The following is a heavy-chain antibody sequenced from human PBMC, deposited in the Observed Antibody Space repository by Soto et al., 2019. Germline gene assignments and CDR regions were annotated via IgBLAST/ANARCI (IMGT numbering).Heavy chain of an antibody. Sequence: EVQLVESGGGLVKPGGSLRLSCAASGFTFSRYSMNWVRQAPGKGLEWVSSISSSSSYIYYADSVKGRFTISRANAKNSLYLQMNSLRAEDTAVYYCATPVISIVVPITEDNWGQGTLVTVSS. CDR1: GFTFSRYS. D-gene: IGHD3-22*01. CDR3: ATPVISIVVPITEDN. CDR2: ISSSSSYI. J-gene: IGHJ4*02. V-gene: IGHV3-21*01.